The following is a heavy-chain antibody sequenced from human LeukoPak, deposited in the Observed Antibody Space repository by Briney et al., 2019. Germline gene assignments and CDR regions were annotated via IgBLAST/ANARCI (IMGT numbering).Heavy chain of an antibody. V-gene: IGHV3-23*01. CDR3: AKDTLGWTFDV. D-gene: IGHD3-3*01. CDR2: IDGGRDNT. J-gene: IGHJ3*01. Sequence: GGSLRLSCAASGFTLSNNAMAWVRQAPGKGLEWVSGIDGGRDNTHYADSVKGRFTISRDSSKNALYLQMNSLRVEDTAVYYCAKDTLGWTFDVWGQGTLVTVS. CDR1: GFTLSNNA.